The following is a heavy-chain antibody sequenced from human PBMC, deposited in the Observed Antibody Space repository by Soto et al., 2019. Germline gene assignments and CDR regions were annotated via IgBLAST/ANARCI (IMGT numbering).Heavy chain of an antibody. D-gene: IGHD2-15*01. CDR2: IIPIFGTA. CDR3: ARGGTVVVVAATRDFDI. V-gene: IGHV1-69*01. Sequence: KVSCKASGGTFSSYAISWVRQAPGQGLEWMGGIIPIFGTANYAQKFQGRVTITADESTSTAYMELSSLRSEDTAVYYCARGGTVVVVAATRDFDIWGQGTMVTVSS. CDR1: GGTFSSYA. J-gene: IGHJ3*02.